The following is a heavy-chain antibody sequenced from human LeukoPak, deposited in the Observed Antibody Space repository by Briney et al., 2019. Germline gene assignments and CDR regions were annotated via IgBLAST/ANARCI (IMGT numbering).Heavy chain of an antibody. CDR2: IYTSGST. CDR3: ARVTIFGVVFDP. J-gene: IGHJ5*02. CDR1: GGSLGSGSYY. D-gene: IGHD3-3*01. Sequence: PSETLSLTSTLSGGSLGSGSYYWSWIRQPAGRGLEWIGRIYTSGSTNYNPSLKRRVTISVDTSQNQFSLKLTSVTAADTAVYYCARVTIFGVVFDPWGQGTLVTASS. V-gene: IGHV4-61*02.